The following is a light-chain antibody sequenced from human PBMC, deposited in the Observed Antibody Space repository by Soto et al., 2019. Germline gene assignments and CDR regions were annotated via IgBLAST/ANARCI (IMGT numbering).Light chain of an antibody. CDR2: EVS. J-gene: IGLJ1*01. V-gene: IGLV2-8*01. Sequence: QSAPTQPPSASGSPGQSVTISCTGTSSDVGGYNYVSWYQQHPGKAPKLMIYEVSKQPSGVPDRFSGSKSGNTASLTVSGLQAEDEADYYCSSYAGSNIFYVFGTGTKVTVL. CDR3: SSYAGSNIFYV. CDR1: SSDVGGYNY.